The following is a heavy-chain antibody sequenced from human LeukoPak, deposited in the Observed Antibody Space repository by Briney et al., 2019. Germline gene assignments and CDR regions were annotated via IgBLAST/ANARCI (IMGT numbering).Heavy chain of an antibody. V-gene: IGHV4-39*07. J-gene: IGHJ6*03. CDR3: ARVGDSSGYYEDDYYYMDV. CDR2: IYYSGST. CDR1: GGSISNNIYY. D-gene: IGHD3-22*01. Sequence: PSETLSLTCSVSGGSISNNIYYWGWIRQPPGKGLEWIGNIYYSGSTNYNPSLKSRVTISVDTSKNQFSLKLSSVTAADTAVYYCARVGDSSGYYEDDYYYMDVWGKGTTVTISS.